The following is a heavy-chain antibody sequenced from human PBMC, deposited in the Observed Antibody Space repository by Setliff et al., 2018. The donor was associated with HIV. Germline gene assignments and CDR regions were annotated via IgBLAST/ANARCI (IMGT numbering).Heavy chain of an antibody. J-gene: IGHJ4*02. CDR1: SGSFSGYR. CDR3: ARDMMRWLVMVPGATRGYFDA. Sequence: SETLSLTCAVYSGSFSGYRWTWIRQPPGKGLEWIGEINHRGSTTYNPSLRSRVTISVDTSKNQFSLKLNSVTAADTAVYFCARDMMRWLVMVPGATRGYFDAWGQGALVTVSS. D-gene: IGHD6-13*01. V-gene: IGHV4-34*01. CDR2: INHRGST.